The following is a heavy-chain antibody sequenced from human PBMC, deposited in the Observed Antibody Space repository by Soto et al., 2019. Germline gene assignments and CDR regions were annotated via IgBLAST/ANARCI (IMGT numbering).Heavy chain of an antibody. J-gene: IGHJ4*02. D-gene: IGHD3-22*01. Sequence: ASVKVSCKASGYTFTSYGISWVRQAPGQGLEWMGWISAYNGNTNYAQKLQGRVTMTTDTSTSTAYMELRSLRSDDTAVYYCARVMDYYVSSGYYFNYFDYWGQGTLVTVSS. CDR2: ISAYNGNT. V-gene: IGHV1-18*01. CDR1: GYTFTSYG. CDR3: ARVMDYYVSSGYYFNYFDY.